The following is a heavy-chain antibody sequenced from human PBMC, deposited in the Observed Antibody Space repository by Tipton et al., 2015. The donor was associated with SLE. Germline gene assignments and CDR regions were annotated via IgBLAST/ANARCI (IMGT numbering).Heavy chain of an antibody. V-gene: IGHV4-61*01. CDR1: GGSISSSSYY. D-gene: IGHD3-10*01. Sequence: TLSLTCTVSGGSISSSSYYWGWIRQPPGKGLEWIGYIYYSGSTNYNPSLKSRVTISVDTSKNQFSLKLSSVTAADTAVYYCAREEGRYFDLWGRGTLVTVSS. CDR2: IYYSGST. CDR3: AREEGRYFDL. J-gene: IGHJ2*01.